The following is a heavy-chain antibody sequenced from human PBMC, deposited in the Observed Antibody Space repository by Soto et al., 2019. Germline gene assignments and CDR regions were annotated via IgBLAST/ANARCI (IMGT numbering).Heavy chain of an antibody. J-gene: IGHJ6*02. D-gene: IGHD1-20*01. Sequence: GESLKISCKGSGYSFTSYWIGWVRQMPGKGLEWKGIIYPGDSDTRYSPSFQGQVTISADKSISTAYLQWSSLKASDTAMYYCARLPYNSVYYYGMDVWGQGXTVTVSS. V-gene: IGHV5-51*01. CDR1: GYSFTSYW. CDR2: IYPGDSDT. CDR3: ARLPYNSVYYYGMDV.